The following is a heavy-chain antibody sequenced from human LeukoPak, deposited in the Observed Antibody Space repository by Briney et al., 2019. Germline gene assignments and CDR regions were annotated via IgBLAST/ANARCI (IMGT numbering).Heavy chain of an antibody. J-gene: IGHJ4*02. D-gene: IGHD6-19*01. V-gene: IGHV4-59*01. Sequence: SETLSLTCTVSGISISSWYWRWIRQPPGKGLEWIGYIYDSGNTNYNPSLKTRVTISADTSKNQLSLNLTSVTAADTAVYYCARETKLMGYSSGLGFNYWGQGTLVTVSS. CDR1: GISISSWY. CDR2: IYDSGNT. CDR3: ARETKLMGYSSGLGFNY.